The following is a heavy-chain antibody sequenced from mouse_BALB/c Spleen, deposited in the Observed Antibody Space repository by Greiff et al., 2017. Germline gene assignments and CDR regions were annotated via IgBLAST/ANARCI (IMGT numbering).Heavy chain of an antibody. CDR3: ARANWEGGPSWFAY. V-gene: IGHV5-15*02. CDR2: ISNLAYSI. CDR1: GFTFSDYG. J-gene: IGHJ3*01. D-gene: IGHD4-1*02. Sequence: EVKLVESGGGLVQPGGSRKLSCAASGFTFSDYGMAWVRQAPGKGPEWVAFISNLAYSIYYADTVTGRFTISRENAKNTLYLEMSSLRSEDTAMYYCARANWEGGPSWFAYWGQGTLVTVSA.